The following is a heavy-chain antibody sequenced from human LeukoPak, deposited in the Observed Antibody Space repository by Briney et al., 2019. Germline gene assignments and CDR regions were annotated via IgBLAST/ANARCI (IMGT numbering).Heavy chain of an antibody. Sequence: PSETLSLTCAVYGGSFSGYFWSWIRQPPGKGLEWIVEVNHSGRTNYNPSLKSRVTISVDPSKSQCSLNLRSVTAADTAVYYCARGQFQRDYWGQGTLVIVSS. CDR1: GGSFSGYF. V-gene: IGHV4-34*01. CDR2: VNHSGRT. J-gene: IGHJ4*02. CDR3: ARGQFQRDY.